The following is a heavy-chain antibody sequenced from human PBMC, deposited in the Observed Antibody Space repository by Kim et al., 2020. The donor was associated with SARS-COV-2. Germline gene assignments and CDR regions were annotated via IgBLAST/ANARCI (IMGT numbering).Heavy chain of an antibody. J-gene: IGHJ1*01. CDR1: GLTFSNYA. CDR2: ITGSGDST. D-gene: IGHD3-10*01. Sequence: GGSLRLSCAASGLTFSNYAMSWVRQAPGKGLEWVSVITGSGDSTYYADSVKGRFTISRDNSKNTLYLQMNSLRVEDTAVYYCAKHWFGEARGYFQHWGQGTLVTVSS. V-gene: IGHV3-23*01. CDR3: AKHWFGEARGYFQH.